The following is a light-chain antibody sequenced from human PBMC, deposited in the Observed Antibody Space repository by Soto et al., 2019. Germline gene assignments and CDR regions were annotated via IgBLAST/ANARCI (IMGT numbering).Light chain of an antibody. J-gene: IGKJ5*01. V-gene: IGKV3-20*01. CDR3: QQYRMSPNT. CDR1: QRVDDSH. CDR2: GAS. Sequence: EIVLTQSPCTLSSSHRERATLSCRASQRVDDSHLAWYQLRPGQAPRLLIYGASTRATGIPDRFSGSGSGTDFSLTIRGLKPEDFAVYYCQQYRMSPNTFGQGGRLAIK.